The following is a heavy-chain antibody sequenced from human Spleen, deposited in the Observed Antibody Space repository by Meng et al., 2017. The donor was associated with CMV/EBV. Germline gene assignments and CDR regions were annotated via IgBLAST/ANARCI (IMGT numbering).Heavy chain of an antibody. Sequence: GGSLRLSCAASGFTFSSYAMTWVRQAPGKGLEWVSAVSSSGGNTHYVDFVEGRFTISRDNSKDTLYLEMNSLRAVDTAMYYCARMSRMLFDFWGRGTLVTVSS. CDR2: VSSSGGNT. J-gene: IGHJ4*02. CDR3: ARMSRMLFDF. CDR1: GFTFSSYA. V-gene: IGHV3-23*01. D-gene: IGHD3-16*01.